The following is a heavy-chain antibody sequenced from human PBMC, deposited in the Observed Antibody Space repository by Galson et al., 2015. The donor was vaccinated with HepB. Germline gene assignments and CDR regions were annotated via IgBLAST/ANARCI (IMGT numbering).Heavy chain of an antibody. Sequence: SLRLSCAASGFTFSSYGMHWVRQAPGKGLEWVAVISYDGSNKYYADSVKGRFTISRDNSKNTLYLQMNSLRAEDTAVYYCAKDTNWNDPYYFDYWGQGTLVTVSS. D-gene: IGHD1-1*01. CDR1: GFTFSSYG. CDR3: AKDTNWNDPYYFDY. V-gene: IGHV3-30*18. CDR2: ISYDGSNK. J-gene: IGHJ4*02.